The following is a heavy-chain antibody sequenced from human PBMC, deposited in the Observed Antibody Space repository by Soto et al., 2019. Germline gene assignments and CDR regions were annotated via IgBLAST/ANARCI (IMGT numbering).Heavy chain of an antibody. V-gene: IGHV3-7*05. J-gene: IGHJ4*02. Sequence: PGGSLRLSCAASGFIFSTSWMTWVRQAPGKGLEWVAGINEDGSQEYYVDSVKGRFIISRDNARNSLYLQMNSLRAEDTAVYYCARDRAFTYFDYWGQGTLVTVSS. CDR1: GFIFSTSW. CDR2: INEDGSQE. CDR3: ARDRAFTYFDY. D-gene: IGHD3-3*02.